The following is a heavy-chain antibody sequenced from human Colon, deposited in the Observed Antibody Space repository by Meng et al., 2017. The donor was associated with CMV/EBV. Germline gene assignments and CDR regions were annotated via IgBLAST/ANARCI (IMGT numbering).Heavy chain of an antibody. J-gene: IGHJ4*02. Sequence: SGSSFVSYAMHWVRQAPGQGLEWMGWINTNTGNPTYAQGFTGRFVFSSDTSVSTASLQINSLKAEDTGVYYCAREYCGSASYYNFDYWGQGTLVTVSS. CDR1: GSSFVSYA. V-gene: IGHV7-4-1*02. CDR3: AREYCGSASYYNFDY. CDR2: INTNTGNP. D-gene: IGHD3-10*01.